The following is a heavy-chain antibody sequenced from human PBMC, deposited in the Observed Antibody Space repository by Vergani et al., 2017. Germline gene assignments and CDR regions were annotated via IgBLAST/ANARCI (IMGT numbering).Heavy chain of an antibody. V-gene: IGHV1-69*02. CDR3: ADVDTAMVTDY. J-gene: IGHJ4*02. CDR1: GGTFSSYT. D-gene: IGHD5-18*01. CDR2: IIPILGIA. Sequence: QVQLVQSGAEVKKPGSSVKVSCKASGGTFSSYTISWVRQAPGQGLEWMGRIIPILGIANYAQKFQGRVTITADKSTSTAYMELISLRSEDTAVYYCADVDTAMVTDYWGQGTLVTVSS.